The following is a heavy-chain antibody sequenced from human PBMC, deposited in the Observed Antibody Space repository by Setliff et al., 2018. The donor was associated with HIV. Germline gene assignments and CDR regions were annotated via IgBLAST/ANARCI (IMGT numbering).Heavy chain of an antibody. CDR1: AFTFTDYS. D-gene: IGHD2-2*03. J-gene: IGHJ3*02. Sequence: GGSLRLSCEASAFTFTDYSMNWVRQAPGKGLEWVSSIDGSGGSTYYADSVKGRFTISSDNSKNTLYLQMNSLRAEDTAVYYCAKDLDIVVVPAAPDAFDIWGQGTMVTVSS. CDR3: AKDLDIVVVPAAPDAFDI. V-gene: IGHV3-23*01. CDR2: IDGSGGST.